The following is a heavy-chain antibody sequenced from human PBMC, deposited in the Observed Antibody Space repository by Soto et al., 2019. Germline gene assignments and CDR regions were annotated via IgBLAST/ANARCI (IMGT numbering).Heavy chain of an antibody. CDR2: ISYSGST. CDR1: GGSISSGGYY. CDR3: ARGVLH. Sequence: QVQLQESGPGLVQPSQTLSLTCTVSGGSISSGGYYWSWIRQHPGTGLAWIGHISYSGSTYYNTSLQSRVTITVDTSRNQFSLIVNSVTAADTAVYYCARGVLHWGQGTLVTVSS. J-gene: IGHJ4*01. V-gene: IGHV4-31*03.